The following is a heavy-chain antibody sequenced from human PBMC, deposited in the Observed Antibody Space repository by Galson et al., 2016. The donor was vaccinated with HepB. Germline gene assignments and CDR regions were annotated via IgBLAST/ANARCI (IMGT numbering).Heavy chain of an antibody. CDR3: AKGRPRDNFWSGYYTDFDY. V-gene: IGHV3-23*01. CDR1: GFTFSNYA. D-gene: IGHD3-3*01. Sequence: SLRLSCAASGFTFSNYAMNWVRQAPGKGLEWVSAVSGGGGDAYYVDSVRGRFTISRDNSKNTLYLQMKSLRAEDTAVYYCAKGRPRDNFWSGYYTDFDYWGQGTLVTVSS. J-gene: IGHJ4*02. CDR2: VSGGGGDA.